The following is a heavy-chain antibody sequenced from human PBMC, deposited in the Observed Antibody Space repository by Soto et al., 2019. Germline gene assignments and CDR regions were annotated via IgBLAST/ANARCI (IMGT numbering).Heavy chain of an antibody. V-gene: IGHV1-69*15. CDR2: IIPIFGTR. J-gene: IGHJ5*02. CDR1: GGTFSNYA. D-gene: IGHD2-15*01. Sequence: QIQLVQSGAEVKKPGSSVKVSCKASGGTFSNYAITWVRQAPGQGLEWLGRIIPIFGTRDYAQKFQGRVNITADDSTTTAYMELSSLGYDGTAVYYCAKDGGRAGYFGNWFDPWGQGTLVTVSS. CDR3: AKDGGRAGYFGNWFDP.